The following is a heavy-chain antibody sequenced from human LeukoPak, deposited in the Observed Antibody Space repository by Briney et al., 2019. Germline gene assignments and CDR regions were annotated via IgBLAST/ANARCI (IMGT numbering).Heavy chain of an antibody. J-gene: IGHJ4*02. V-gene: IGHV3-48*04. CDR3: ARDIRDWGWQDY. D-gene: IGHD7-27*01. Sequence: GGSLRLSCAASEFSLSSYSMDWFRQTPGKGLEWISYISSSGRTVYYADSVEGRFTVSRDNAKNSLYLQMNSLRAEDTAVYYCARDIRDWGWQDYWGQGTLVTVSS. CDR1: EFSLSSYS. CDR2: ISSSGRTV.